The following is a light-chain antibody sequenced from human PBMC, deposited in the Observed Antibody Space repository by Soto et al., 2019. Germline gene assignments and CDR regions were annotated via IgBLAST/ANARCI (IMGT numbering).Light chain of an antibody. CDR3: QQYDNLFIT. Sequence: DIQMTQSPSSLSASEGNRVTITFQASQVISNYVNWYQQKTGKAPKILIFDASNLETGVPSRFSGSGSGTDFTFTISRLQPEDIATYYCQQYDNLFITFGQGTRLEIK. V-gene: IGKV1-33*01. CDR1: QVISNY. CDR2: DAS. J-gene: IGKJ5*01.